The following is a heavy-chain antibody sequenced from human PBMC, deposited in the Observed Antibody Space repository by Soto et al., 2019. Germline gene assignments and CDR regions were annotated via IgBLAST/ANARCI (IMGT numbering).Heavy chain of an antibody. D-gene: IGHD1-20*01. CDR2: MNPSAGTT. CDR3: ARVPTIRITGTTTNWFDP. Sequence: QVHLVQSGAEVKKPGASVKVSCKASGYSFSTYDINWVRQAPGQGLEWMGWMNPSAGTTGSAQKFQGRVTMTWDTSISIAYMELSSLTSEDTAVYYCARVPTIRITGTTTNWFDPWGQGTLVTVSS. V-gene: IGHV1-8*02. CDR1: GYSFSTYD. J-gene: IGHJ5*02.